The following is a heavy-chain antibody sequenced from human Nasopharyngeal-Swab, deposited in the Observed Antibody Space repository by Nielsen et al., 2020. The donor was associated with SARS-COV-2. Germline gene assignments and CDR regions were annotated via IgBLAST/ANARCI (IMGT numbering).Heavy chain of an antibody. CDR3: ARAGHITFFGVVTAFDY. V-gene: IGHV4-34*01. D-gene: IGHD3-3*01. J-gene: IGHJ4*02. CDR1: GGSFSGYY. CDR2: INHRGST. Sequence: SETLSLTCAVYGGSFSGYYWSWIRQPPGKGLAWIGEINHRGSTHYNPSLKSRVTISVDTSKTQFSLKLSSVTAADTAVYYCARAGHITFFGVVTAFDYWGQGTLVTVSS.